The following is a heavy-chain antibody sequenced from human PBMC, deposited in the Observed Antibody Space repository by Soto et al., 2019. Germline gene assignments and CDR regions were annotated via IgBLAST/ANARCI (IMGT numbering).Heavy chain of an antibody. J-gene: IGHJ6*02. Sequence: ASVKVSCKASGGTFSSYAISWVRQAPGQGLERMGGIIPIFGTANYAQKFQGRVTITADESTSTAYMELSSLRSEDTAVYYCAGSKGSSPTQTKGTEAINYYYGMHVCGQGTTVTVYS. CDR2: IIPIFGTA. V-gene: IGHV1-69*13. CDR1: GGTFSSYA. D-gene: IGHD6-6*01. CDR3: AGSKGSSPTQTKGTEAINYYYGMHV.